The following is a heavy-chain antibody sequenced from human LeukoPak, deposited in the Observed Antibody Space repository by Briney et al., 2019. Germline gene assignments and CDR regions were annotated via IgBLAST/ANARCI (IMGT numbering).Heavy chain of an antibody. CDR1: GGTFSSYA. CDR3: ARGKQLGYFDY. Sequence: SVKVSCTASGGTFSSYAISWVRQAPGQGLEWMGGIIPIFGSANYAQKFQGRVTITTDESTSTAYMELSSLRSEDTAVYYCARGKQLGYFDYWGQGTLVTVSS. V-gene: IGHV1-69*05. J-gene: IGHJ4*02. D-gene: IGHD6-13*01. CDR2: IIPIFGSA.